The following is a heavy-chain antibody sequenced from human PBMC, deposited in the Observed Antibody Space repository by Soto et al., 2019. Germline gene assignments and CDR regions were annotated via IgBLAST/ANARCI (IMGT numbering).Heavy chain of an antibody. V-gene: IGHV1-2*02. CDR1: RYVYSATY. J-gene: IGHJ5*02. CDR2: INPHSGAT. CDR3: VRAHALGFSIWFDA. Sequence: GASVDVSSKVPRYVYSATYIRSARQAPGQGLEWLGWINPHSGATNYAQKFLGRVTMSADTSASTAYMDLARLKSDDTAVYYCVRAHALGFSIWFDAWGRGTLVTVSS. D-gene: IGHD3-10*01.